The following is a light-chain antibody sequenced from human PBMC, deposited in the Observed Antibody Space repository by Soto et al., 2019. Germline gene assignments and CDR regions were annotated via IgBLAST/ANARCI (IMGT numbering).Light chain of an antibody. CDR1: QSVSSSY. J-gene: IGKJ4*01. V-gene: IGKV3-20*01. Sequence: EIVLTQSPGTLSLSPGERATLSCRASQSVSSSYLAWYQLKPGQAPRLLIYGASSRATGIPDRFSVSGSGTDFTLNISRLEPEDFAVYYCQQYGSSPPRLTFGGGTKVEIK. CDR2: GAS. CDR3: QQYGSSPPRLT.